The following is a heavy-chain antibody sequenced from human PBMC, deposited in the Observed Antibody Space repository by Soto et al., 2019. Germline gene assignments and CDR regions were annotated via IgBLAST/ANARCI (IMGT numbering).Heavy chain of an antibody. CDR3: SRDSEDISSKFDY. Sequence: GGSLRLSCAASGFTFTRYSMNWVRQAPGKGLEWVSSISSTTNYIYYGDSMKGRFTISRDNAKNSLYLEMNRLRVEDTAVYYCSRDSEDISSKFDYSGQGALVTVS. J-gene: IGHJ4*02. CDR1: GFTFTRYS. CDR2: ISSTTNYI. V-gene: IGHV3-21*06. D-gene: IGHD6-6*01.